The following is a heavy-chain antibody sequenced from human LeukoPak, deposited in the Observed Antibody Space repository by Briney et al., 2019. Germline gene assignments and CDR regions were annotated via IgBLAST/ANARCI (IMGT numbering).Heavy chain of an antibody. J-gene: IGHJ3*02. D-gene: IGHD3-22*01. Sequence: SETLSLTCTVSGGSISSSSYYWGWIRQHPGKGLEWIGYIYYSGSTYYNPSLKSRVTISVDTSKNQFSLKLSSVTAADTAVYYCARAPYYYDSSGSPGDAFDIWGQGTMVTVSS. V-gene: IGHV4-31*03. CDR2: IYYSGST. CDR3: ARAPYYYDSSGSPGDAFDI. CDR1: GGSISSSSYY.